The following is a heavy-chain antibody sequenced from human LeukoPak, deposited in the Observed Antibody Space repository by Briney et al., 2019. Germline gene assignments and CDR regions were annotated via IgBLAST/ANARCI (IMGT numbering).Heavy chain of an antibody. CDR1: GFTFSSYE. CDR2: ISSSGSTI. CDR3: ARVTPQYGDYVNWYFDL. J-gene: IGHJ2*01. D-gene: IGHD4-17*01. Sequence: GGSLRLSCAASGFTFSSYEMNWFRQAPGKGLEWVSYISSSGSTIYYADSVKGRFTISRDNAKNSLYLQMNSLRAEDTAVYYCARVTPQYGDYVNWYFDLWGRGTLVTVSS. V-gene: IGHV3-48*03.